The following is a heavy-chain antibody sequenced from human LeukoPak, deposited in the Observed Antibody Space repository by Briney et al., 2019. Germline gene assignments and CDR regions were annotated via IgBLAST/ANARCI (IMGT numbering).Heavy chain of an antibody. J-gene: IGHJ4*02. CDR3: ARRDSSSWYGTYYFDC. CDR1: GGSISSYY. D-gene: IGHD6-13*01. Sequence: SETLSLTCTVSGGSISSYYWSWIWQPPGKGLEWIGYIYYSGSTNYNPSLKSRVTISVDTSKNQFSLKLSSVTAADTAVYYCARRDSSSWYGTYYFDCWGQGTLVTVSS. V-gene: IGHV4-59*08. CDR2: IYYSGST.